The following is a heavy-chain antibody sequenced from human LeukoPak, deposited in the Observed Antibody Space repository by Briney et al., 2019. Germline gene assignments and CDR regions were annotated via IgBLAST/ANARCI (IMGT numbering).Heavy chain of an antibody. CDR3: AKDSVTFRFDP. Sequence: WVSAISGSGGSTYYADSVKGRFTISRDNSKNTLYLQMNSLRAEDTAVYYCAKDSVTFRFDPWGQGTLVTVSS. D-gene: IGHD3-3*02. CDR2: ISGSGGST. V-gene: IGHV3-23*01. J-gene: IGHJ5*02.